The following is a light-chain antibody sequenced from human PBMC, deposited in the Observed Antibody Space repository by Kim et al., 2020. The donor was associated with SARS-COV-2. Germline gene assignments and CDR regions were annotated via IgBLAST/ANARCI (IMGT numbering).Light chain of an antibody. CDR1: QSVSDSY. Sequence: PGERATLACRASQSVSDSYLAWYQHKPGQAPRLLIYGASGRATGIPDRFSGSGSGTDFTLTISTLEPEDFAVYYCQQYGSSPEWTFGQGTKVDIK. V-gene: IGKV3-20*01. CDR2: GAS. J-gene: IGKJ1*01. CDR3: QQYGSSPEWT.